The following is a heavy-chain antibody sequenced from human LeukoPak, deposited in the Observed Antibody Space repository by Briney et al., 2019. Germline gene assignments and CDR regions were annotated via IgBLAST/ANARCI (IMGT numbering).Heavy chain of an antibody. CDR3: ARDPDGYNWFDS. J-gene: IGHJ5*01. Sequence: SETLSLTCPVSGASIASYYWSWVRQPAGKGLEWIGRVYSSGSTNYNPSLKSRVTMSEDTSKNQFSLKLRSVTAADTAVYYCARDPDGYNWFDSWGQGTQVTVST. CDR2: VYSSGST. D-gene: IGHD1-14*01. CDR1: GASIASYY. V-gene: IGHV4-4*07.